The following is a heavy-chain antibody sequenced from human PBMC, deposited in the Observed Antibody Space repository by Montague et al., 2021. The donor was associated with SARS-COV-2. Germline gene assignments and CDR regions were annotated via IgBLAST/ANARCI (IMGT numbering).Heavy chain of an antibody. J-gene: IGHJ4*02. Sequence: ETLSLTCTVSGASVASGNFYWSWIRQLPGKGLEWIGYMYYTGHTNYNXSLESRVTMPVDPSKNQFSLTLTSVTAADTAVYYCARSRANVPSRPGFDYWGQGALVTVSS. CDR2: MYYTGHT. CDR1: GASVASGNFY. CDR3: ARSRANVPSRPGFDY. V-gene: IGHV4-61*01. D-gene: IGHD6-6*01.